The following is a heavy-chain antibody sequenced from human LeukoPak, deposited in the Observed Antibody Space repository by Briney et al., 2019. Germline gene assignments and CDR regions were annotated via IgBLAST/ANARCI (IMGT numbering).Heavy chain of an antibody. J-gene: IGHJ4*02. CDR3: VKDDGTYYFDS. CDR2: TRYDGSSK. V-gene: IGHV3-30*02. Sequence: PGGSLRLSCKASGFTFSSYGMHWVRQAPGKGLQWVAFTRYDGSSKDYADFVNGRFTISRDNSEDMLYLEMNSLSPEDTAVYYCVKDDGTYYFDSWGRGTLVTVST. CDR1: GFTFSSYG. D-gene: IGHD2-21*01.